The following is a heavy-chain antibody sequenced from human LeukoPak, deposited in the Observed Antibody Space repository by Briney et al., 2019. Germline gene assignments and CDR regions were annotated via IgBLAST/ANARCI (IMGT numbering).Heavy chain of an antibody. CDR1: GFTFSSYG. Sequence: PGGSLRLSCAASGFTFSSYGMHWVRQARGKGLEWVAVISYDGSNKYYADSVKGRFTISRDNSKNTLYLQMNSLRAEDTAVYYCAGGYYSEYYYYGMDVWGQGTTVTVSS. D-gene: IGHD3-22*01. J-gene: IGHJ6*02. V-gene: IGHV3-30*03. CDR2: ISYDGSNK. CDR3: AGGYYSEYYYYGMDV.